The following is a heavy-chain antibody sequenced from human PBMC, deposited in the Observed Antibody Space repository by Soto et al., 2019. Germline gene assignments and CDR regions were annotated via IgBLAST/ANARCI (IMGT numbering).Heavy chain of an antibody. J-gene: IGHJ4*02. V-gene: IGHV4-34*01. CDR1: GGSFSGYY. CDR3: ARARARVFDY. Sequence: SETLSLTCAVYGGSFSGYYWSWIRQPPGKGLEWIGEINHSGSTNYNPSLKSRVTISVDTSKNQFSLKLSSVTAADTAVYYCARARARVFDYWGQGTLVTVSS. CDR2: INHSGST.